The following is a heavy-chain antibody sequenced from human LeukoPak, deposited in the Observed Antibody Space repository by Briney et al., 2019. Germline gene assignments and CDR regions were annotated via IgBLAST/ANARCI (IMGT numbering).Heavy chain of an antibody. Sequence: GASVNVSCKASGYTSTSYDINWVRQATGQGLEWMGWMNPNSGNTGYAQKFQGRVTMTRNTSISTAYMELSSLRSEDTAVYYCARGYGIAVAGTFDYWGQGTLVTVSS. CDR3: ARGYGIAVAGTFDY. D-gene: IGHD6-19*01. CDR2: MNPNSGNT. J-gene: IGHJ4*02. V-gene: IGHV1-8*01. CDR1: GYTSTSYD.